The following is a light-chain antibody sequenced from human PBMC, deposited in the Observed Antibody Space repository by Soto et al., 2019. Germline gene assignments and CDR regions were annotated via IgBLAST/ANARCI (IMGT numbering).Light chain of an antibody. V-gene: IGKV3-11*01. Sequence: EIVLTQSPATLSVSPGERATLSCRASQSVSSYLAWYQQKPGQAPRLLMYDASKRATGIPARFSGSGSGTDFTLTISSLEPEDFAVYYCQQRSNWPPLFGPGTKVDIK. CDR2: DAS. CDR3: QQRSNWPPL. CDR1: QSVSSY. J-gene: IGKJ3*01.